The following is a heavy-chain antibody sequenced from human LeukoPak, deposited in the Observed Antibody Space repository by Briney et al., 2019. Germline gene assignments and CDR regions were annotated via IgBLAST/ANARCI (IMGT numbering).Heavy chain of an antibody. D-gene: IGHD2-2*02. CDR1: GGSFSGYY. CDR2: INHSGST. J-gene: IGHJ4*02. Sequence: SETLSLTCAVYGGSFSGYYWSWIRQPPGKGLEWIGEINHSGSTNYNPSLKSRVTISVDTSKNQFSLKLSSVTAADTAVYYCANYCSSTSCYTPRFDYWGQGTLVTVSS. V-gene: IGHV4-34*01. CDR3: ANYCSSTSCYTPRFDY.